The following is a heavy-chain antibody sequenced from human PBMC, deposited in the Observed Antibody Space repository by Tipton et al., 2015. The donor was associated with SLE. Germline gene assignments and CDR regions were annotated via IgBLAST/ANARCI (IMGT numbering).Heavy chain of an antibody. CDR2: IRWNSGSI. J-gene: IGHJ3*02. D-gene: IGHD5-12*01. V-gene: IGHV3-9*01. Sequence: SLRLSCSASGFTFDDYAMHWVRQAPGKGLEWVSGIRWNSGSIGYADSVKGRFTISRGNAKNSLYLQMNSLRAEDTAVYYCASSASIGDIVATIKAFDIWGQGTMVTVSS. CDR1: GFTFDDYA. CDR3: ASSASIGDIVATIKAFDI.